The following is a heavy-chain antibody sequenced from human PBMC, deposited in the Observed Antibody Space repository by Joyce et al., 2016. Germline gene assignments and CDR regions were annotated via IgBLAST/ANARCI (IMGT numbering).Heavy chain of an antibody. D-gene: IGHD3-10*01. CDR2: VTDRGRT. Sequence: QVQLQEWGAGLLKPSETLSLTCAVYGGSLSGYYWSWIRQAPGRGLEWIGEVTDRGRTNYNPSLKSRATTSMDTSKNQFSLRLTTVTAADTAVYFCARARRGIILARGEMGEYLQHWGRGTVVIVSS. CDR3: ARARRGIILARGEMGEYLQH. CDR1: GGSLSGYY. V-gene: IGHV4-34*01. J-gene: IGHJ1*01.